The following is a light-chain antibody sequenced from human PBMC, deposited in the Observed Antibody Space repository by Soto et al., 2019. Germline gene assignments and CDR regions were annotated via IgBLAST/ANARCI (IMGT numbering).Light chain of an antibody. CDR2: QVS. CDR3: TQCSHFPRT. J-gene: IGKJ1*01. Sequence: ETVLNQTPLSSPVTLGQPASISCRSSQSLVHSDGNHYLSWLQQRPGQPPRLLIYQVSNRFSGVTDRFSGSGAETDFTLNITRVEADDVGLYYCTQCSHFPRTFGHGNKV. V-gene: IGKV2-24*01. CDR1: QSLVHSDGNHY.